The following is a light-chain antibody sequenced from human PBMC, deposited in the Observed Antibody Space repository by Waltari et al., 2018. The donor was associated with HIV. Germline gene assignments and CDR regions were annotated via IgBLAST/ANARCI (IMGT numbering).Light chain of an antibody. Sequence: QSALTQPASVSGSPGQSLTITCTGTNRNIGFFNLVSWYQQYPGKAPQLISYGVTSRPPGVSNRFSGSKSGNTASLTISGLQTDDEAEYYCNSHSSDDTVVFGGGTKLTVL. J-gene: IGLJ2*01. CDR1: NRNIGFFNL. CDR3: NSHSSDDTVV. V-gene: IGLV2-14*01. CDR2: GVT.